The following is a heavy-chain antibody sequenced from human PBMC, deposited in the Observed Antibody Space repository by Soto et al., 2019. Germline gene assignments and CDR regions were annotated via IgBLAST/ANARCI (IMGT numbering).Heavy chain of an antibody. CDR1: GFTFSSYS. V-gene: IGHV3-21*01. J-gene: IGHJ4*02. CDR3: ARGGREITRLFDY. D-gene: IGHD3-10*01. CDR2: ISSSSTYI. Sequence: EVQLVESGGDLVKPGGSLRLSCADSGFTFSSYSMNWVRQAPGKGLEWVSSISSSSTYIYYADSVKGRFTISRDNAKNSLYLQMNSLSAEDTAVYYCARGGREITRLFDYWAQGTLVTVSS.